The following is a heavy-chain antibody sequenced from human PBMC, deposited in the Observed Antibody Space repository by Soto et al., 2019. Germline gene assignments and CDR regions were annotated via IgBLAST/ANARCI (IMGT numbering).Heavy chain of an antibody. J-gene: IGHJ5*02. V-gene: IGHV3-30*18. CDR3: AKDCGSSGWFNWFDP. CDR1: GFTLSNTG. Sequence: QVQLVESGGGVVQPGRSLRLSCVASGFTLSNTGMHWVRQAPGKGLERVAMISNDGSNTYYGDSVTGRFTISRDNSWNTLDLQMDSLRPEDTSVYYCAKDCGSSGWFNWFDPCCQGTLVTVSS. CDR2: ISNDGSNT. D-gene: IGHD6-19*01.